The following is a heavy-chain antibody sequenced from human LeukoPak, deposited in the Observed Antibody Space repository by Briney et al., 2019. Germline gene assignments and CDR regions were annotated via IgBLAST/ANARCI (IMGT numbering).Heavy chain of an antibody. D-gene: IGHD3-22*01. J-gene: IGHJ4*02. CDR3: TTNPYYYDSSGTPRWYFDY. CDR1: GFTFSNAW. CDR2: TKSKTDGGTT. V-gene: IGHV3-15*01. Sequence: SGGSLRLSCAASGFTFSNAWMSWVRQAPGKGLEWVGRTKSKTDGGTTDYAAPVKGRFTISRDDSKNTLYLQMNSLKTEDTAVYYCTTNPYYYDSSGTPRWYFDYWGQGTLVTVSS.